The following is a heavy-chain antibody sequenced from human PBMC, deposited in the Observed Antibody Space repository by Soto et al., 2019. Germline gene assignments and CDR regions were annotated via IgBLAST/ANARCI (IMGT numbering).Heavy chain of an antibody. CDR1: GGSISSYY. J-gene: IGHJ4*02. Sequence: QVQLQESGPGLVKPSETLSLTCTVSGGSISSYYWSWIRQPPGKGLEWIGYIYYSGSTNYTPSLKSRVTISVDTSKNQFSLKLSSVTVADTAVYYCARHVVPAANYFAYWGQGTLVTVSS. CDR3: ARHVVPAANYFAY. D-gene: IGHD2-2*01. CDR2: IYYSGST. V-gene: IGHV4-59*08.